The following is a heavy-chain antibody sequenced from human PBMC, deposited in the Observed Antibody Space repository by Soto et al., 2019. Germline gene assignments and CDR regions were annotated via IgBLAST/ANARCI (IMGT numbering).Heavy chain of an antibody. CDR1: GFTFSSYS. CDR2: ISSSSSYI. J-gene: IGHJ3*02. Sequence: GVSLRLSCAASGFTFSSYSMNWVRQAPGKGLEWVSSISSSSSYIYYADSVKGRFTISRDNAKNSLYLQMNSLRAEDTAVYYFVREEAAYDILTGYYKLNAFDIWGQGTMVTVSS. D-gene: IGHD3-9*01. CDR3: VREEAAYDILTGYYKLNAFDI. V-gene: IGHV3-21*01.